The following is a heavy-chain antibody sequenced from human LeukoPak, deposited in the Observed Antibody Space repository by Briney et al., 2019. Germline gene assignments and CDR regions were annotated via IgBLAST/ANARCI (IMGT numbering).Heavy chain of an antibody. CDR2: IYPSDSDT. Sequence: GESLKISCKGSGYSFTSYWIGWVRQMPGKGLEWMGIIYPSDSDTRYSPSFQGQVTISADKSISTAYLQWSSLKASDTAMYYCATYGDYGSGSYGLDYWGQGTLVTVSS. V-gene: IGHV5-51*01. CDR1: GYSFTSYW. D-gene: IGHD3-10*01. J-gene: IGHJ4*02. CDR3: ATYGDYGSGSYGLDY.